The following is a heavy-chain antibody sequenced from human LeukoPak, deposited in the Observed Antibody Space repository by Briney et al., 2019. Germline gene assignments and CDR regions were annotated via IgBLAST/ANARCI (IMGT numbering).Heavy chain of an antibody. J-gene: IGHJ4*02. CDR2: ISGSGDST. CDR3: AKGWAIDY. D-gene: IGHD3-16*01. CDR1: GFTFSSYG. V-gene: IGHV3-23*01. Sequence: PGGTLRLSCAASGFTFSSYGMSWVRLAPGKGLEWVSGISGSGDSTYYADSVKGRFTISRDKSKNTLYLQMNSLRVEDTAVYYCAKGWAIDYWGQGTLVTVSS.